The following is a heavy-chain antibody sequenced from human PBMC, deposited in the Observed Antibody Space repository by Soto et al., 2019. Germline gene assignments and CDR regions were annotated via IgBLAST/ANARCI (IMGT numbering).Heavy chain of an antibody. Sequence: PSLQVLCKDSGYTFTGYCRHWVPQAPGQGLQLVGWINPKTGANNFGQRFQGRVTMTRDTSITTAYMDLSSLTSDDTATYYCAKTYDGSGQPSHWFGPWGQGTPVTVSS. CDR1: GYTFTGYC. J-gene: IGHJ5*02. D-gene: IGHD3-22*01. CDR3: AKTYDGSGQPSHWFGP. V-gene: IGHV1-2*02. CDR2: INPKTGAN.